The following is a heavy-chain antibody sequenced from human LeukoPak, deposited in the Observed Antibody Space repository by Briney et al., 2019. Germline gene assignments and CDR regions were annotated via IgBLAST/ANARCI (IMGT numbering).Heavy chain of an antibody. D-gene: IGHD2-15*01. CDR3: ASFYCSGGSCYSQGIDY. Sequence: ASVKVSCKASGYTFTGYYMHWVRQAPGQGLEWMGRINPNSGGTNYAQKFRGRVTMTRDTSISTAYMELSRLRSDDTAVYYCASFYCSGGSCYSQGIDYWGQGTLVTVSS. J-gene: IGHJ4*02. CDR2: INPNSGGT. CDR1: GYTFTGYY. V-gene: IGHV1-2*06.